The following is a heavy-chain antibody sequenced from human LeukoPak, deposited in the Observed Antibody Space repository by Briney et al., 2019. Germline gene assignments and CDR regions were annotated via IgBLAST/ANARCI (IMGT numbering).Heavy chain of an antibody. J-gene: IGHJ4*02. CDR3: ARDWAGDDRFDY. CDR1: GFTFSSYW. D-gene: IGHD7-27*01. V-gene: IGHV3-7*01. Sequence: GGSLRLSCAASGFTFSSYWMGWVRQAPGKGLEWVANIKQDGSGKYYVDSVKGRFTISRDNAKNSLYLQMNSLRAEDTAVYYCARDWAGDDRFDYWGQGTLVTVSS. CDR2: IKQDGSGK.